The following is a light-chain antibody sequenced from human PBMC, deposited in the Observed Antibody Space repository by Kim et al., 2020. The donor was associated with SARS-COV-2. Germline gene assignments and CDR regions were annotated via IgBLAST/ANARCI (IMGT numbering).Light chain of an antibody. V-gene: IGLV2-23*02. Sequence: QSVLTQPASVSGSPGQSITISCTGTSSDVGDFNLVSWYQQHPGKAPKLILYEVYERPSGVSDRFSGSKSGNTASLTISGLQAEDEADYSCWSHAGVRLWGVFGGGTQLTVL. CDR2: EVY. J-gene: IGLJ3*02. CDR1: SSDVGDFNL. CDR3: WSHAGVRLWGV.